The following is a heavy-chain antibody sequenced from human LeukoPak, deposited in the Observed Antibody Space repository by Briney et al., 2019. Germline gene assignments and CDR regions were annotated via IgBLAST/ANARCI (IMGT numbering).Heavy chain of an antibody. Sequence: GGTLRLSCAASGFTFSNYWMSWVRQAPGKGLEWVANIKQDGFEKYYVDSVKGRFTISRDNAKNSLYLQMNSLRAEDTAVYYCARRSQFPGIALAGTIMDAFDVWGQGTMVTVSS. V-gene: IGHV3-7*01. J-gene: IGHJ3*01. CDR2: IKQDGFEK. D-gene: IGHD6-19*01. CDR1: GFTFSNYW. CDR3: ARRSQFPGIALAGTIMDAFDV.